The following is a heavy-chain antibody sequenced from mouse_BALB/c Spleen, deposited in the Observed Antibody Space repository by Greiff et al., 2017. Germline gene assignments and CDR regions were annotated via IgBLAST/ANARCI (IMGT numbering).Heavy chain of an antibody. CDR1: GFTFSSYG. V-gene: IGHV5-6-3*01. CDR2: INSNGGST. CDR3: ARDRFYYGYDVHYYAMDY. D-gene: IGHD1-2*01. J-gene: IGHJ4*01. Sequence: EVQRVESGGGLVQPGGSLKLSCAASGFTFSSYGMSWVRQTPDKRLELVATINSNGGSTYYPDSVKGRFTISRDNAKNTLYLQMSSLKSEDTAMYYCARDRFYYGYDVHYYAMDYWGQGTSVTVSS.